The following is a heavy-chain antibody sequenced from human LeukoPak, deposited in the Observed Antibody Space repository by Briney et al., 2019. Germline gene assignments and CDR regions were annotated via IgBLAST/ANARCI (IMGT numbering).Heavy chain of an antibody. CDR3: ARVSEIMISFGGVISHFDN. CDR1: GGSFNDYY. CDR2: INHSGGT. D-gene: IGHD3-16*02. V-gene: IGHV4-34*01. Sequence: SETLSLTCSLYGGSFNDYYWSWIRQPPGKGLEWIGEINHSGGTNYNPSLWSRLTITIDTSKHQFSLQVTSVTAADTGVYFCARVSEIMISFGGVISHFDNWGQGALVTVSS. J-gene: IGHJ4*02.